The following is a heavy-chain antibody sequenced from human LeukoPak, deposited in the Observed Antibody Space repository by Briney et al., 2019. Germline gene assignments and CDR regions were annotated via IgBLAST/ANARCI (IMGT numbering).Heavy chain of an antibody. CDR3: AREGITMIVVGPPSYYYYMDV. V-gene: IGHV1-46*01. CDR2: INPSGGST. D-gene: IGHD3-22*01. CDR1: GYTFTSYY. Sequence: ASVKVSCKAFGYTFTSYYMHWVRQAPGQGLEWMGIINPSGGSTSYAQKFQGRVTMTRDTSTSTVYMELSSLRSEDTAVYYCAREGITMIVVGPPSYYYYMDVWGKGTTVTISS. J-gene: IGHJ6*03.